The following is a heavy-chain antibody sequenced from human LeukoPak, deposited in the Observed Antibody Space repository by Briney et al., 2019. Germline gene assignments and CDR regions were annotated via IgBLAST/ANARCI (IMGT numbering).Heavy chain of an antibody. CDR3: AREGPETYYFDF. J-gene: IGHJ4*02. CDR2: IRPSGST. CDR1: GYSFTSYY. D-gene: IGHD5-24*01. Sequence: ASVKVSCKASGYSFTSYYIHWVRQAPGQGLEYMGIIRPSGSTAYAQRFQGRVTMTRDMSTSAVYMELSSLRSEDTAVYYCAREGPETYYFDFWGQGTLVTVSS. V-gene: IGHV1-46*01.